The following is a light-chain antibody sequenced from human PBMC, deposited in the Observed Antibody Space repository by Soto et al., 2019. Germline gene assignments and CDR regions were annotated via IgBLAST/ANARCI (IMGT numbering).Light chain of an antibody. V-gene: IGLV8-61*01. J-gene: IGLJ3*02. CDR3: VLYMGSGIWV. CDR1: SGSVSTSYY. Sequence: QTVVTQEPSFSVSPGGTVTLTCGLSSGSVSTSYYPSWYQQTPGQAPRTLIYSTNTRSSVVPDRFSGSILGNKAALTITGAQADDESDYYCVLYMGSGIWVFGGGTKVTVL. CDR2: STN.